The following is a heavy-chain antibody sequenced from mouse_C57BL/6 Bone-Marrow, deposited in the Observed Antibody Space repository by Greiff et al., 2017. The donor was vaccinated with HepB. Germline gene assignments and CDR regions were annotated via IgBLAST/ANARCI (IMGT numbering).Heavy chain of an antibody. D-gene: IGHD1-1*01. CDR3: ARHPSLLRGDY. J-gene: IGHJ2*01. Sequence: VKLMESGAELARPGASVKLSCKASGYTFTSYGISWVKQRTGQGLEWIGEIYPRSGNTYYNEKFKGKATLTADKSSSTAYMELRSLTSEDSAVYFCARHPSLLRGDYWGQGTTLTVSS. CDR1: GYTFTSYG. V-gene: IGHV1-81*01. CDR2: IYPRSGNT.